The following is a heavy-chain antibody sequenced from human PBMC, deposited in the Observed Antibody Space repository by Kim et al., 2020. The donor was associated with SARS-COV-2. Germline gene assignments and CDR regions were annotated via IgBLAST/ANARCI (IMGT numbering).Heavy chain of an antibody. CDR3: ARHRSGWELRGNFDY. CDR2: IYYSGST. V-gene: IGHV4-59*08. Sequence: SETLSLTCTVSGGSISSYYWSWIRQPPGKGLEWIGYIYYSGSTNYNPSLKSRVTISVDTSKNQFSLKLSSVTAADTAVYYCARHRSGWELRGNFDYWGQGTLVTVSS. J-gene: IGHJ4*02. D-gene: IGHD1-26*01. CDR1: GGSISSYY.